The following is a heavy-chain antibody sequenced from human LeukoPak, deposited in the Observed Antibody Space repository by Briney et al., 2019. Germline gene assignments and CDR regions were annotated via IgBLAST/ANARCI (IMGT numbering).Heavy chain of an antibody. Sequence: ASVTVSCKVSGYTLTELSMHWVRQAPGRGREGVGGFDPEDGETTYAQQFQGRVTMTEDTSTDTAYMELSSLRSEDTAVYYRATVSTTGPQSYFDSGGQGTLVTVSS. CDR2: FDPEDGET. CDR3: ATVSTTGPQSYFDS. V-gene: IGHV1-24*01. D-gene: IGHD4-17*01. CDR1: GYTLTELS. J-gene: IGHJ4*02.